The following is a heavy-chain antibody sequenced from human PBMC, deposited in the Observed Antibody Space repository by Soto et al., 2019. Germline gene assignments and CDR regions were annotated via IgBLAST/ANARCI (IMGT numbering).Heavy chain of an antibody. D-gene: IGHD3-3*01. J-gene: IGHJ5*02. Sequence: QVQLVQSGAEVKKPGSSVKVSCKASGGTFSSYAISWVRQAPGQGLEWMGGIIPIFGTANYAQKFQGRVTITADESTSTADPELSSLRSEDTAVYYCARFFYDFWSGYYLGWFDHWGQGTLVTVSS. CDR3: ARFFYDFWSGYYLGWFDH. V-gene: IGHV1-69*01. CDR1: GGTFSSYA. CDR2: IIPIFGTA.